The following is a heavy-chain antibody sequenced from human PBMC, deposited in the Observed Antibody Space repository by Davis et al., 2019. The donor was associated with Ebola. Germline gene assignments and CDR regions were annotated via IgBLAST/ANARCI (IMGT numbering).Heavy chain of an antibody. J-gene: IGHJ4*02. CDR1: GGSISGYY. CDR3: ARSHSDWLLPFDY. D-gene: IGHD3-9*01. CDR2: IYDSGYT. Sequence: SETLSLTCTVSGGSISGYYWSWVRQPPGKGLEWIGYIYDSGYTNYNPSLEGRVTMSVDTSKNQFSLRLSSVTAADTAVYYCARSHSDWLLPFDYWGQGTLVTVSS. V-gene: IGHV4-59*01.